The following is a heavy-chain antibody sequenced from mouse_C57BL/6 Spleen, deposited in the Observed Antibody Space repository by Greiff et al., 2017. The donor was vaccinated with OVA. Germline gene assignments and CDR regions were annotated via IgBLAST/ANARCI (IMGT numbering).Heavy chain of an antibody. CDR1: GYTFTSYW. Sequence: VQLQQPGAELVKPGASVKLSCKASGYTFTSYWMHWVKQRPGQGLEWIGMIHPNSGSTNYNEKFKSKATLTVDKSSSTAYMQLSSLTSEDSAAYYCAGSNWDYFDYWGQGTTLTVSS. D-gene: IGHD4-1*02. CDR2: IHPNSGST. CDR3: AGSNWDYFDY. V-gene: IGHV1-64*01. J-gene: IGHJ2*01.